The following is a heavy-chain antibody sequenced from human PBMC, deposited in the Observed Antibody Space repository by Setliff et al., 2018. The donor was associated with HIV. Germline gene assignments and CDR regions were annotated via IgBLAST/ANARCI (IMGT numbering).Heavy chain of an antibody. D-gene: IGHD2-21*01. Sequence: GGSLRLSCAASGFPFSNYWMGWVRQAPGKGLEWVANIKEDGSEKDYVDSVKGRFTISRDNAKNSLYLQMNSLRVEDTAVYYCAREFLSGGSCYNYWGQGTLVTVS. CDR1: GFPFSNYW. CDR2: IKEDGSEK. CDR3: AREFLSGGSCYNY. J-gene: IGHJ4*02. V-gene: IGHV3-7*01.